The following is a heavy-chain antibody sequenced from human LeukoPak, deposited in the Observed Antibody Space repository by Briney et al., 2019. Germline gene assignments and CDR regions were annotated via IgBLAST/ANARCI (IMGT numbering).Heavy chain of an antibody. D-gene: IGHD3-16*02. CDR1: GGSISSGDYY. CDR2: IYYSGST. J-gene: IGHJ4*02. CDR3: ARGSYDYVWGSYRYGSKFDY. Sequence: SETLSLTCTVSGGSISSGDYYWSWIRQPPGKGLEWIGYIYYSGSTYYNPSLKSRVTISVDTSKNQFSLKLSSVTAADTAVYYCARGSYDYVWGSYRYGSKFDYWGQGTLVTVSS. V-gene: IGHV4-30-4*01.